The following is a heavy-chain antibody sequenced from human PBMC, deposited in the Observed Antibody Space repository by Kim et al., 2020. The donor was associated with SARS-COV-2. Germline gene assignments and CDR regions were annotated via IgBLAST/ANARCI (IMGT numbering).Heavy chain of an antibody. CDR3: VKTGRIAVAGTFAFDI. CDR1: GFTFSSYA. CDR2: ISSNGGST. D-gene: IGHD6-19*01. J-gene: IGHJ3*02. V-gene: IGHV3-64D*09. Sequence: GGSLRLSCSASGFTFSSYAMHWVRQAPGKGLEYVSAISSNGGSTYYADSVKGRFTISRDNSKNTLYLQMSSLRAEDTAVYYCVKTGRIAVAGTFAFDIWGQGTMVTVSS.